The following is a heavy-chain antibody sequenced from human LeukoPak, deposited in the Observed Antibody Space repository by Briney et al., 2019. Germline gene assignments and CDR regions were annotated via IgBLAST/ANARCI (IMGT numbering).Heavy chain of an antibody. CDR2: IWYDGSNK. CDR1: GFTFSSYG. D-gene: IGHD1-26*01. CDR3: ARSKTWELLRDYFDY. J-gene: IGHJ4*02. V-gene: IGHV3-33*01. Sequence: PGGSLRLSCAASGFTFSSYGMHWVRQAPGKGLEWVAVIWYDGSNKYYADSVKGRFTVSRDNSKNTLYLQMNSLRAEDTAVYYCARSKTWELLRDYFDYWGQGTLVTVSS.